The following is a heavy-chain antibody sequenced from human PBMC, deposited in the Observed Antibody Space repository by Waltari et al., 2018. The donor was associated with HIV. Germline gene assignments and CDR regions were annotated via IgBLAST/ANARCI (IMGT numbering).Heavy chain of an antibody. CDR1: GGSISSSNYY. J-gene: IGHJ5*02. CDR2: VYYSGST. V-gene: IGHV4-39*01. CDR3: ATRLVDTAMKWFDP. Sequence: QLQLQESGPGLVKPSETLSLTCIVSGGSISSSNYYWGWIRQPPGKGLEWIGSVYYSGSTDYNLSLKSRVTISVDTSKNKFSLTVTSVTAADTAVYYCATRLVDTAMKWFDPWGQGILVTVSS. D-gene: IGHD5-18*01.